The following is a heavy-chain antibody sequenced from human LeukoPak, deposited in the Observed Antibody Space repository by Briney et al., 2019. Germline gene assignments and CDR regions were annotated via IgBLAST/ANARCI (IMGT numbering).Heavy chain of an antibody. D-gene: IGHD3-9*01. CDR2: ISAYNGNT. J-gene: IGHJ3*02. CDR3: ARDRELRYFDWLLRGPFDAFDI. CDR1: GYTFTSYG. Sequence: ASVKVSFKASGYTFTSYGISWVRQAPGQGLEWMGWISAYNGNTNYAQKLQGRVTMTTDTSTSTAYMELRSLRSDDTAVYYCARDRELRYFDWLLRGPFDAFDIWGQGTMVTVSS. V-gene: IGHV1-18*01.